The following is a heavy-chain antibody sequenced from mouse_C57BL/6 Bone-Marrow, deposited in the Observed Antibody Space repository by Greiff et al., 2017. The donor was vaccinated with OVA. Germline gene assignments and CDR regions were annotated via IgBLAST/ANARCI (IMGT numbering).Heavy chain of an antibody. D-gene: IGHD2-4*01. CDR1: GYTFTSYG. Sequence: VQLQQSGAELARPGASVKLSCKASGYTFTSYGISWVKQRTGQGLEWIGEIYPRSGNTYYNEKFKGKATLTADKSSSTAYMELRSLTSEDSAVYVCARDYDYSAWFAYWGQGTLVTVSA. CDR3: ARDYDYSAWFAY. J-gene: IGHJ3*01. CDR2: IYPRSGNT. V-gene: IGHV1-81*01.